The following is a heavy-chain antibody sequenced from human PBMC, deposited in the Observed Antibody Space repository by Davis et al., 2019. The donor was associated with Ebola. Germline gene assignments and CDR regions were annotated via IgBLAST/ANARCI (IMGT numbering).Heavy chain of an antibody. CDR2: IYYSGST. V-gene: IGHV4-39*01. CDR3: ARLDIVVVVAATPGWFDP. J-gene: IGHJ5*02. Sequence: PSETLSLTCTVSGGSISSSSHYWGWIRQPPGKGLEWIGNIYYSGSTYYNPSLKSRVTISVHTSKNQFSLKLSSVTAADTAVYYCARLDIVVVVAATPGWFDPWGQGTLVTVSS. D-gene: IGHD2-15*01. CDR1: GGSISSSSHY.